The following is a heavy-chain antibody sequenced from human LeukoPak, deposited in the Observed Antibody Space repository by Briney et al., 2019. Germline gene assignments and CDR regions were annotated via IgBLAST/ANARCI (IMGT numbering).Heavy chain of an antibody. Sequence: GGSLRLSCAASRFTFSTYWMHWVRQAPGKGLVWVSRINSDGSSTGYADSVKGRFTISRDNSKNTLFLQIDNLRVDDTAVYYCAKGRGKDGQNLFDYWGQGTLITVSS. J-gene: IGHJ4*02. CDR1: RFTFSTYW. CDR3: AKGRGKDGQNLFDY. CDR2: INSDGSST. D-gene: IGHD5-24*01. V-gene: IGHV3-74*01.